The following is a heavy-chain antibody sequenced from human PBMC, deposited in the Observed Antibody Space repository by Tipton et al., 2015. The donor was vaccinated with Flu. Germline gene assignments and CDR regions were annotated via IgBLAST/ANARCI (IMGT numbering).Heavy chain of an antibody. CDR1: GFTVSSNY. V-gene: IGHV3-15*01. D-gene: IGHD3-9*01. CDR2: ILSKTDGGTT. Sequence: SLRLSCVVSGFTVSSNYMTWVRQAPGKGLEWVGRILSKTDGGTTDYAAPVKGRFTISRDDSKNTVYLQMSSLKTEDTAMYYCISDVGVLRYAGWGQGTLVTVSS. J-gene: IGHJ4*02. CDR3: ISDVGVLRYAG.